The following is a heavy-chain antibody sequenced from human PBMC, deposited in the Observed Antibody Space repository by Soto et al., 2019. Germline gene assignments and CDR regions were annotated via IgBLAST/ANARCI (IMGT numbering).Heavy chain of an antibody. CDR1: GYTFPSYD. CDR2: INPSGGST. CDR3: ARVGGWDYYFDY. J-gene: IGHJ4*02. V-gene: IGHV1-46*01. D-gene: IGHD6-19*01. Sequence: ASVKVSCKASGYTFPSYDMHWVRQAPGQGLEWMGIINPSGGSTSYAQKFQGRVTMTRDTSTSTVYMELSSLRSEDTAVYYCARVGGWDYYFDYWGQGTLVTVSS.